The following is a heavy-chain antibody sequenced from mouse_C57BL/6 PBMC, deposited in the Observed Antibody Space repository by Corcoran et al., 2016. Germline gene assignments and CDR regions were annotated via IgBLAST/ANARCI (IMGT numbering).Heavy chain of an antibody. CDR1: GYTFTDYY. CDR2: IYPGSGNT. J-gene: IGHJ1*03. CDR3: ARRDYSNLYWYFDV. V-gene: IGHV1-76*01. D-gene: IGHD2-5*01. Sequence: QVQLKQSGAELVRPGASVKLSCKASGYTFTDYYINWVKQRPGQGLEWIARIYPGSGNTYYNEKFKGKATLTAEKSSSTAYMQLSSLTSEDSAVYFCARRDYSNLYWYFDVWGTGTTVTVSS.